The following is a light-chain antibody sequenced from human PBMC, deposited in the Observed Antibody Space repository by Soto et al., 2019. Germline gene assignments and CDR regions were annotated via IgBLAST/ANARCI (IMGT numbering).Light chain of an antibody. Sequence: DIQMTQSPSSLSASVEDRVIITCRASQSISNHLNWYQQKPGKAPKLLIFAASSLQSGVPSRFSGSRSGPDFTLTISSLQPEDFATYYCQQSYSHHFTFGPGATVDVK. J-gene: IGKJ3*01. CDR2: AAS. V-gene: IGKV1-39*01. CDR1: QSISNH. CDR3: QQSYSHHFT.